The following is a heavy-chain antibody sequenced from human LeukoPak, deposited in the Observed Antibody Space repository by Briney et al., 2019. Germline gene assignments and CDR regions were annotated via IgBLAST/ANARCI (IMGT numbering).Heavy chain of an antibody. CDR1: GGSISSSNW. CDR2: IYHSGST. J-gene: IGHJ6*03. D-gene: IGHD4-17*01. V-gene: IGHV4-4*02. Sequence: SGTLSLTCAVSGGSISSSNWWSWVRQPPGKGLEWIGEIYHSGSTNYNPSLKSRVTISIDTSKNQFSLKVSSVTAADTAVYYCAREYYGDYVGYYYYYMDVWGKGTTVTISS. CDR3: AREYYGDYVGYYYYYMDV.